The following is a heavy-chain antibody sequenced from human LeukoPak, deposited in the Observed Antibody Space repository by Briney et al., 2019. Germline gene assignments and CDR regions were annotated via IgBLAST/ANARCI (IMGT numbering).Heavy chain of an antibody. Sequence: SETLSLTCAVSGYSISSGYYWGWIRQPPGKGLEWIGSIYHSGSTYYNPSLKSRVTISVDTSKNQFSLKLSSVTAADTAVYYCARAPRDYGGNSGLWGQGTLVTVSA. J-gene: IGHJ4*02. D-gene: IGHD4-23*01. CDR3: ARAPRDYGGNSGL. CDR2: IYHSGST. V-gene: IGHV4-38-2*01. CDR1: GYSISSGYY.